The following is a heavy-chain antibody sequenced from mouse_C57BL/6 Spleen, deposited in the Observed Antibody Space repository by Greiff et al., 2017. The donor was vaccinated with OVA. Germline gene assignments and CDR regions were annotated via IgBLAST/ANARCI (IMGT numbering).Heavy chain of an antibody. CDR1: GYAFSSYW. D-gene: IGHD1-1*01. V-gene: IGHV1-80*01. CDR3: ARSSYYGSSYAFAY. CDR2: IYPGDGDT. J-gene: IGHJ3*01. Sequence: QVQLKESGAELVKPGASVKISCKASGYAFSSYWMNWVKQRPGKGLEWIGQIYPGDGDTNYNGKFKGKATLTADKSSSTAYMQLSSLTSEDSAVYFCARSSYYGSSYAFAYWGQGTLVTVSA.